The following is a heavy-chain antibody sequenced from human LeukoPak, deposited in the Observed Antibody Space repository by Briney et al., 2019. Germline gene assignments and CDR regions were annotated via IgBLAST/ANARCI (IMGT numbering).Heavy chain of an antibody. J-gene: IGHJ5*02. CDR3: ARDRAVAGIDPRWFAP. V-gene: IGHV6-1*01. CDR2: TYYSSKLYN. CDR1: GDSVSNNTTA. Sequence: SHTLSLTCAISGDSVSNNTTAWNWIRQSPSRDLEWLGRTYYSSKLYNDYAVSVKSRITINPDTSKNQFFMHLNSVTPADTAGYYCARDRAVAGIDPRWFAPWGQGTLVTVSS. D-gene: IGHD6-19*01.